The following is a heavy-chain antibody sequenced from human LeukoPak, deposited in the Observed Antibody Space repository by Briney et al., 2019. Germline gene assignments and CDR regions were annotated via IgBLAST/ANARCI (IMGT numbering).Heavy chain of an antibody. J-gene: IGHJ4*02. CDR3: ARGRLQLVRSWGY. CDR1: GGSFTGYY. D-gene: IGHD6-13*01. Sequence: SETLSLTCAVYGGSFTGYYWSWIRQPPGQGLEWIGEINYRGSTNSNPSLKGRVTLAVYTSQNQFSLKLTSVTAAGKDVYYCARGRLQLVRSWGYWGQGTLVTVSS. CDR2: INYRGST. V-gene: IGHV4-34*01.